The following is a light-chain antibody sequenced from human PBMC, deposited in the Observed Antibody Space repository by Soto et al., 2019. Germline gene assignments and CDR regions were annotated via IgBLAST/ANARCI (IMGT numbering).Light chain of an antibody. V-gene: IGLV2-14*01. CDR2: DVS. CDR1: SSDVGGYNY. J-gene: IGLJ2*01. Sequence: QSALTQPASVSGSPGQSITISCTGTSSDVGGYNYVSWYQQHPGKAPKLMIYDVSNRPSGVSNRFSGSKSGNTAYLTISGIQVEDEADYYCSSYTSSSTLVFGGWTKLNV. CDR3: SSYTSSSTLV.